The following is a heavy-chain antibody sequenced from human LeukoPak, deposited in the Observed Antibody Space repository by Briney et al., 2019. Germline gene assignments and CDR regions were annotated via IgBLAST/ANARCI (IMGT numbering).Heavy chain of an antibody. D-gene: IGHD5-18*01. CDR1: GFTFSDYY. CDR3: ARVRSRSSYGDLDY. Sequence: PGGSLRLSCAASGFTFSDYYMSWIRQAPRKGLEWVSYISSSGSTIYYADSVKGRFTISRDNAKNSLYLQMNSLRAEDTAVYYCARVRSRSSYGDLDYWGQGTLVTVSS. J-gene: IGHJ4*02. CDR2: ISSSGSTI. V-gene: IGHV3-11*01.